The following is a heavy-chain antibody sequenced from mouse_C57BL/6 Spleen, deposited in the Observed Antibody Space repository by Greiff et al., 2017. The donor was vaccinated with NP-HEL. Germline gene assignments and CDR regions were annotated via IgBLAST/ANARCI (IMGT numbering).Heavy chain of an antibody. J-gene: IGHJ4*01. Sequence: QVQLQQSGPELVKPGASVKISCKASGYAFSSSWMNWVKQRPGKGLEWIGRIYPGDGDTNYNGKLKGKATLTADKSSSTAYMQLSSLTSEDSAVYFCAILTFITTVTMDYWGQGTSVTVSS. CDR2: IYPGDGDT. D-gene: IGHD1-1*01. CDR1: GYAFSSSW. CDR3: AILTFITTVTMDY. V-gene: IGHV1-82*01.